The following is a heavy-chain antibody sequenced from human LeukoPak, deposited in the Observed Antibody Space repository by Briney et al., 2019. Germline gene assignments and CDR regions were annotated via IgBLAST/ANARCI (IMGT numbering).Heavy chain of an antibody. CDR2: INTSGSL. D-gene: IGHD2-2*01. CDR3: ARLMLPAAKGAFGI. CDR1: GGSISSGSYY. V-gene: IGHV4-61*02. Sequence: SETLSLTCTVSGGSISSGSYYWSWIRQPAGKGLEWIGRINTSGSLNYNPSLKSRVTISVDTSKNQFSLKLSSVTAADTAVYYCARLMLPAAKGAFGIWGQGTMVTVSS. J-gene: IGHJ3*02.